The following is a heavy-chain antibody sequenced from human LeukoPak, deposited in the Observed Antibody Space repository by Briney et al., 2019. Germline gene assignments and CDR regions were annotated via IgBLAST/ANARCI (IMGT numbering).Heavy chain of an antibody. D-gene: IGHD3-22*01. Sequence: SETLSLTCAVYGGSFSGYYWSWIRQPPGKGLEWIGEINRSVNINYNPSLKSRVTISVDTSKNQFSLKLSSVTAADTAVYYCARGRYYYDSSGYQYYFDYWGQGTLVTVSS. CDR2: INRSVNI. CDR1: GGSFSGYY. V-gene: IGHV4-34*01. J-gene: IGHJ4*02. CDR3: ARGRYYYDSSGYQYYFDY.